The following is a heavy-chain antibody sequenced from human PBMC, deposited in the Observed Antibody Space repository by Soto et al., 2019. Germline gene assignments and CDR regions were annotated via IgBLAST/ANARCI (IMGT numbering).Heavy chain of an antibody. V-gene: IGHV3-11*01. J-gene: IGHJ4*02. D-gene: IGHD3-16*01. Sequence: GGSLRLSCAASGFTFSDYYMSWIRQTPGKGLEWVSYISNSGSAIYYADSVKGRFTISRDNAKNSMSLQMNSLRAEDTAVYYTASNFTPLQNWGQGTLVTVSS. CDR2: ISNSGSAI. CDR1: GFTFSDYY. CDR3: ASNFTPLQN.